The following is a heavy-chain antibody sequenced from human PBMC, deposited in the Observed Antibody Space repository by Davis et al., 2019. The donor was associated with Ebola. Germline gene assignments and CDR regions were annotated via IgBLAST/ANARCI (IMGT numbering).Heavy chain of an antibody. CDR3: ATVGPSSGWYFGSAFDI. Sequence: GGPLRLSCAASGFTVSSNYMSWVRQAPGKGLEWVSVIYSGGSTYYADSVKGRFTISRHNSKNTLYLQMNSLRAEDTAVYYCATVGPSSGWYFGSAFDIWGQGTMVTVSS. V-gene: IGHV3-53*04. D-gene: IGHD6-19*01. CDR2: IYSGGST. CDR1: GFTVSSNY. J-gene: IGHJ3*02.